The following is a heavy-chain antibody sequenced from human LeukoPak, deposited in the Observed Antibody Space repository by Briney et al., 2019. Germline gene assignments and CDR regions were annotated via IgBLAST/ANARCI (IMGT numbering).Heavy chain of an antibody. D-gene: IGHD3-22*01. J-gene: IGHJ4*02. CDR3: AREQTYYYDSSGYSGNDY. V-gene: IGHV3-21*01. Sequence: PGGSLRLSCEVSGFTFSRFALSWVRQAPGKGLDWVSTISSGVGSTYYADSVKGRFTISRDNAKNSLYLQMNSLRAEDTAVYYCAREQTYYYDSSGYSGNDYWGQGTLVTVSS. CDR1: GFTFSRFA. CDR2: ISSGVGST.